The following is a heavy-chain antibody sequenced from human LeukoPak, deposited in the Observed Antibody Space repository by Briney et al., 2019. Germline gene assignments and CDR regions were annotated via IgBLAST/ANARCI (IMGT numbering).Heavy chain of an antibody. CDR3: ARGGRGAHSY. CDR1: GFTFSSYS. D-gene: IGHD1-26*01. Sequence: PGGSLRLSCAASGFTFSSYSMNWVRQAPGKGLEWVSSISSSSSYIYYADSVKGRFTITRDNAKNSLYLQMNSLRAEDTAVYYCARGGRGAHSYWGQGTLVTVSS. CDR2: ISSSSSYI. J-gene: IGHJ4*02. V-gene: IGHV3-21*01.